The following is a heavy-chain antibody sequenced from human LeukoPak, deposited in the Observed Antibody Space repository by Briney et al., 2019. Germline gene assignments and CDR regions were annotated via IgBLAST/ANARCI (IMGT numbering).Heavy chain of an antibody. J-gene: IGHJ5*01. CDR2: ISGSGGST. D-gene: IGHD4-17*01. CDR1: GFTFSSYA. CDR3: AKTHDYGDYGWFGS. V-gene: IGHV3-23*01. Sequence: GGSLRLSGAASGFTFSSYAMSWVRQAPGKGLEWVSAISGSGGSTYYADSVKGRFTIPRDNSKNTVYVQMNSLRAEDTAVYYCAKTHDYGDYGWFGSWGQGTLVTVSS.